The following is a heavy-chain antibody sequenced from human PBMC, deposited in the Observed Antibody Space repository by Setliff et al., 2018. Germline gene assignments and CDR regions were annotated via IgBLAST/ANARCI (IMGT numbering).Heavy chain of an antibody. J-gene: IGHJ6*03. CDR2: IYYSGST. CDR1: GGSISSSSYY. V-gene: IGHV4-39*02. Sequence: SETLSLTCTVSGGSISSSSYYWGWIRQPPGKGLEWIGTIYYSGSTYYNPSLKSRVTISMDTSKNHFSLKLSSVTAADTAVYYCAREGVDTRSSTDYRYYMDVWGQGTTVTVSS. CDR3: AREGVDTRSSTDYRYYMDV. D-gene: IGHD5-18*01.